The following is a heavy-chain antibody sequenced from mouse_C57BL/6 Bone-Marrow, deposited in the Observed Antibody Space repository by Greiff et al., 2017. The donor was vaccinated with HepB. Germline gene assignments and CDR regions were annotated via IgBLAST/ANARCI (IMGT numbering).Heavy chain of an antibody. CDR3: ARFLYDYDEGWYFDV. D-gene: IGHD2-4*01. CDR1: GYTFTSYW. J-gene: IGHJ1*03. V-gene: IGHV1-72*01. Sequence: QVQLQQPGAELVKPGASVKLSCKASGYTFTSYWMHWVKQRPGRGLEWIGRIDPNSGGTTYNEKFKSKATLTVDKPYSTAYMQLSSLTSEDSAVYYCARFLYDYDEGWYFDVWGTGTTVTVSS. CDR2: IDPNSGGT.